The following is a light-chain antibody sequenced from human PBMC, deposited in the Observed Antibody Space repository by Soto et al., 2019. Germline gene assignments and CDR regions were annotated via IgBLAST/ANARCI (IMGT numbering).Light chain of an antibody. J-gene: IGLJ1*01. V-gene: IGLV2-14*01. CDR2: EVT. CDR3: SSYTSSNTLV. Sequence: QSVRTQPACVSGSPGQSITISCTGGSSDIGGYNYVSWFQQHPGKAPKRMIYEVTNRPSGVSNRFSGSKSGSTASLTISGLQAEDEADYYCSSYTSSNTLVFGTGTKVP. CDR1: SSDIGGYNY.